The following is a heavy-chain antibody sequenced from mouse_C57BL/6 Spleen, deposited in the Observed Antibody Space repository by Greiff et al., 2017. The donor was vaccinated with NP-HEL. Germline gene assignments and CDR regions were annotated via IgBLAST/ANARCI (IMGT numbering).Heavy chain of an antibody. V-gene: IGHV1-80*01. CDR1: GYSFSSYW. J-gene: IGHJ2*01. CDR3: ARRRTQYFDD. Sequence: VQLQQSGAELVKPGASVKISCKASGYSFSSYWMNWVKQRPGKGLEWIGQIFPGDGDTNYNGKFKGKATLTADKSSSTAYMQLSSLTSEDSAVYFCARRRTQYFDDWGQGTTLTVSS. CDR2: IFPGDGDT.